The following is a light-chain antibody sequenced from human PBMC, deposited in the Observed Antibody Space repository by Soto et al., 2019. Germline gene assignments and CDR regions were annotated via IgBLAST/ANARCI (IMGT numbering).Light chain of an antibody. J-gene: IGLJ1*01. CDR2: SNN. CDR1: SSNIGSNT. CDR3: KSYDRSLTNYV. Sequence: QSVLTQPPSASGTPGQRVTISCSGSSSNIGSNTVNWYQQLPGTAPKLLIYSNNQRPSGVPDRFSGSKSGTSASLAISGLQSEDEADYYCKSYDRSLTNYVFGTGTKVTVL. V-gene: IGLV1-44*01.